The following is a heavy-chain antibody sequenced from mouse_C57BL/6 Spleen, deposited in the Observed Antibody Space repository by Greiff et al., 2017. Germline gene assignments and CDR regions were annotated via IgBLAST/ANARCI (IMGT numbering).Heavy chain of an antibody. CDR1: GYTFTSYW. D-gene: IGHD1-1*01. CDR3: ARPGHGSSGFAY. J-gene: IGHJ3*01. V-gene: IGHV1-64*01. CDR2: IHPNSGST. Sequence: QVQLQQPGAELVKPGASVKLSCKASGYTFTSYWMHWVKQRPGQGLEWIGMIHPNSGSTNYNEKFKSKATLTVDKSSSTAYMQLSSLTSEDSAVYYCARPGHGSSGFAYWGQGTLVTVSA.